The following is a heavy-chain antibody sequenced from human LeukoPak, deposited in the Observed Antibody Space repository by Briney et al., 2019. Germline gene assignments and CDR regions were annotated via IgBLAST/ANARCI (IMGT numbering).Heavy chain of an antibody. Sequence: SGTLSLTCTVSGVSISGYYWSWIRQPPGKGLEWIGYIYYSGSTNYNPSLKSRVTISVDTSKNQFPLKLSSVTAADTAVYYCARVWTDIVVVPAAIRGYYYYYMDVWGKGTTVTVSS. CDR2: IYYSGST. V-gene: IGHV4-59*01. CDR3: ARVWTDIVVVPAAIRGYYYYYMDV. D-gene: IGHD2-2*02. CDR1: GVSISGYY. J-gene: IGHJ6*03.